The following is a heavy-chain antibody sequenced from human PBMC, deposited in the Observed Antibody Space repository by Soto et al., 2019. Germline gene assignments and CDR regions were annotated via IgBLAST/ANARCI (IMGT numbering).Heavy chain of an antibody. CDR2: ISGSGGST. CDR1: GFTFSSYA. J-gene: IGHJ4*02. D-gene: IGHD3-22*01. V-gene: IGHV3-23*01. Sequence: GGSLRLSCAASGFTFSSYAMSWVRQAPGKGLEWVSAISGSGGSTYYADSVKGRFTISRDNSKNTLYLQMNSLRAEDTAVYYCAKGDYYDSSGYATPTGPFDYWGQGTLVTVSS. CDR3: AKGDYYDSSGYATPTGPFDY.